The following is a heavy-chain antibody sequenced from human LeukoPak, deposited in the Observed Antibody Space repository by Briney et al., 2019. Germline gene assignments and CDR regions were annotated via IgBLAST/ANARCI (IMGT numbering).Heavy chain of an antibody. V-gene: IGHV3-23*01. CDR1: GFTFSSYA. CDR3: AKESPQFDY. Sequence: GGSLRLSCAASGFTFSSYAMSWVRQAPGKGLEWVSTISGTGGTTYYADSVKGRFTISRDNSKNTLHLQMNSLRVEDTAVYYCAKESPQFDYWGQGTLVTVSS. J-gene: IGHJ4*02. CDR2: ISGTGGTT.